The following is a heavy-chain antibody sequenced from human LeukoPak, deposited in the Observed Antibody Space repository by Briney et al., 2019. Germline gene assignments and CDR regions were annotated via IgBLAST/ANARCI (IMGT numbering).Heavy chain of an antibody. V-gene: IGHV1-46*01. J-gene: IGHJ2*01. CDR1: GYTFTSYY. Sequence: ALVKVSCKASGYTFTSYYMHWVRQAPGQGHEWMGIINPSGGSTSYAQKFQGRVTMTRDTSTSTVYMELSSLRSEDTVVYYCASSTRDVGYWCFDLWGRGTLVTVS. CDR3: ASSTRDVGYWCFDL. CDR2: INPSGGST. D-gene: IGHD1-26*01.